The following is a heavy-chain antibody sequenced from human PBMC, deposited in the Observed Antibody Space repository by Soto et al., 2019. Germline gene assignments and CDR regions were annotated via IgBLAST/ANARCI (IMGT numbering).Heavy chain of an antibody. CDR3: ARGRYGDY. CDR2: ISAHNGNT. CDR1: GYAFTTYG. V-gene: IGHV1-18*01. D-gene: IGHD1-1*01. J-gene: IGHJ4*02. Sequence: QVHLVQSGAEVKKPGASVKVSCNGSGYAFTTYGITWVRQAPGQGLEWMGWISAHNGNTNYAQKLQGRVTVTRDTSTSTAYMELRSLSSDDTAVYYCARGRYGDYWGQGALVTVSS.